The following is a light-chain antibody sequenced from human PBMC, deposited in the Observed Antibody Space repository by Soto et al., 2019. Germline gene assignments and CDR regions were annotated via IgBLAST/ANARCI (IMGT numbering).Light chain of an antibody. CDR1: QSVSSN. Sequence: EIVMTQSPATLSVSPGERATLSCRASQSVSSNLAWYQQKPGQAPRLLIYGASTRDTGIPARFSGSGSGTEFTVTISSLQSEDFAVYCCQQYNNWPRTFGQGTKVEIK. J-gene: IGKJ1*01. CDR3: QQYNNWPRT. V-gene: IGKV3-15*01. CDR2: GAS.